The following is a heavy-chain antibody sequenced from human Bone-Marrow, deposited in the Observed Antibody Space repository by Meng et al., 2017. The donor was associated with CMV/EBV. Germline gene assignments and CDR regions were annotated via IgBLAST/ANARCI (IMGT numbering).Heavy chain of an antibody. D-gene: IGHD2-8*02. CDR2: ISGSGGST. J-gene: IGHJ4*02. CDR1: GFTFSSYA. CDR3: ARGEGFCTGGACYFDY. V-gene: IGHV3-23*01. Sequence: GESLKISCAASGFTFSSYAMSGLRQAPGKGLEWVSAISGSGGSTYYADSVKGRFTISRDNSKNTLYLQMNSLRAEDTAVHYCARGEGFCTGGACYFDYWGQGTLVTVSS.